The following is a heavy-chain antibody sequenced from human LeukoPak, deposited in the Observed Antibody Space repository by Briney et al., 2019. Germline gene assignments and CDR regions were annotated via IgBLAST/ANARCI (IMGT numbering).Heavy chain of an antibody. Sequence: SETLSLTCTVSGGSISSYYWSWIRQPAGKGLEWIGRIYTSGSTNYNPSLKSRVTMPVDTSKNQFSLKLSSVTAADTAVYYCARVCSSGGSCYSSWGQGTLVTVSS. J-gene: IGHJ4*02. CDR2: IYTSGST. CDR1: GGSISSYY. D-gene: IGHD2-15*01. CDR3: ARVCSSGGSCYSS. V-gene: IGHV4-4*07.